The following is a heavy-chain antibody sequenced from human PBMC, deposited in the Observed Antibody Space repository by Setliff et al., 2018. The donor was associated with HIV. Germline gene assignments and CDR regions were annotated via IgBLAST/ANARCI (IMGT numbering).Heavy chain of an antibody. CDR1: GFSLSTSGMC. Sequence: SGPTLVNPTQTLTLTCTFSGFSLSTSGMCVTWIRQSPGKALEWLALIYWDDDKRYNPSLKSRLTITKDTSKNQVILTMTNMDPLEAGTYYCAHRLATMIEGDAFDIWGQGTMVTVSS. CDR3: AHRLATMIEGDAFDI. V-gene: IGHV2-5*08. J-gene: IGHJ3*02. D-gene: IGHD5-12*01. CDR2: IYWDDDK.